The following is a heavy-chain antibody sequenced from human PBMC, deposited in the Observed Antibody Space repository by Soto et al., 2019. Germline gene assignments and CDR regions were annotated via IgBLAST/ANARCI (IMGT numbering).Heavy chain of an antibody. V-gene: IGHV3-23*01. CDR1: GFTFSSYA. CDR2: ISGGGGNT. CDR3: SKDRVAGGLSSGIVVAGIPS. Sequence: EVQLLESGGGLVQPGGSLRLSCAASGFTFSSYAMSWVRQTPGKGLEWVSGISGGGGNTYYADSVTGRFTISRDNSRNTLYLQMISLRPADTAIYYCSKDRVAGGLSSGIVVAGIPSWGQGTLVTGSS. J-gene: IGHJ5*02. D-gene: IGHD2-15*01.